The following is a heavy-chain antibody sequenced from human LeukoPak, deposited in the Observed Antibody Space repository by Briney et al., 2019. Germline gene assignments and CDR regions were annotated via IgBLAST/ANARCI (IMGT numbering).Heavy chain of an antibody. CDR2: ISAYNGNT. CDR3: ARDFGIGSGPAGFDY. CDR1: GYTFTSYG. V-gene: IGHV1-18*01. J-gene: IGHJ4*02. D-gene: IGHD2-15*01. Sequence: ASVKVSCKASGYTFTSYGISWVRQAPGQGLEWMGWISAYNGNTNYAQKLQGRVTMTTDTSTSTAYMELRSLRSDDTAVYYCARDFGIGSGPAGFDYWGQGTLVSVSS.